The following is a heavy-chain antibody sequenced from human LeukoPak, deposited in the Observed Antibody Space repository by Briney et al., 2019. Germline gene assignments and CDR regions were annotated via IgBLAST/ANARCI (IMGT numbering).Heavy chain of an antibody. CDR1: EFTFSSYD. V-gene: IGHV3-13*01. D-gene: IGHD6-13*01. CDR3: ARAKMPGIQTAGRVNYFDS. J-gene: IGHJ4*02. CDR2: IDTAGNA. Sequence: GGSLRLSCAASEFTFSSYDMHWVRQPTGKGLEWVSTIDTAGNAWYPDSVKGRFTISRENAKNSLNLQMNSLRVGDTAVYYCARAKMPGIQTAGRVNYFDSWGQGTLVTVSA.